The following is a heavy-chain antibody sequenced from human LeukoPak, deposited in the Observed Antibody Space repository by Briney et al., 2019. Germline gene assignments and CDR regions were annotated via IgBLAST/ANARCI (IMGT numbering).Heavy chain of an antibody. J-gene: IGHJ4*02. D-gene: IGHD3-22*01. CDR2: IWLDGSKK. V-gene: IGHV3-33*01. CDR1: GFTFSRYG. CDR3: ARDVSYYYDSSGYYGFDY. Sequence: GGSLRLSCVASGFTFSRYGMHWVRQAPGKGLEWVAVIWLDGSKKYYADSVKGRFTISRENSKNTLYLLMNSLRAEDTAVYYCARDVSYYYDSSGYYGFDYWGQGTLVTVSS.